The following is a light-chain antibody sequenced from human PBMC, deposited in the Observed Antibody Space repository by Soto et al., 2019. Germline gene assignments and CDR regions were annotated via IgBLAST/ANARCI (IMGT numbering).Light chain of an antibody. J-gene: IGKJ5*01. CDR1: RSVRSY. V-gene: IGKV3-11*01. CDR2: DAS. Sequence: PGERATLSCRASRSVRSYLAWYQQKPGQAPRLLIYDASNRAAGIPARFSGSWSETDFTLTISNLEPEDFAVYYCQQRYAWPPITFGQGTRLEIK. CDR3: QQRYAWPPIT.